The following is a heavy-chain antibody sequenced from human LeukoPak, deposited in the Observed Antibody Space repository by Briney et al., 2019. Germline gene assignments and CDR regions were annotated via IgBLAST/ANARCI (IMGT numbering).Heavy chain of an antibody. J-gene: IGHJ6*03. CDR2: ITPIFGTA. Sequence: SVKVSCKASGGTFSSYAISWVRQAPGQGLEWMGGITPIFGTANYAQKFQGRVTITTDESTSTAYMELSSLRSEDTAVYYCARDGQQQIDYYMDVWGKGTTVTVSS. V-gene: IGHV1-69*05. D-gene: IGHD6-13*01. CDR3: ARDGQQQIDYYMDV. CDR1: GGTFSSYA.